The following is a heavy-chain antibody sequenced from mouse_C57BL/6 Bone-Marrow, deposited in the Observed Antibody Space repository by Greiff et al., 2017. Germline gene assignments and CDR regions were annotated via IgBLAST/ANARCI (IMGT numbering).Heavy chain of an antibody. J-gene: IGHJ2*01. CDR1: GFTFSDYY. Sequence: EVKLVESEGGLVQPGSSMKLSCTASGFTFSDYYMAWVRQVPEKGLEWVANINYDGSSTYYLDSLKSRFIISRDNAKNILYLQMSSLKSEDTATYYCARERGDSSGSFDYWGQGTTLTVSS. CDR3: ARERGDSSGSFDY. CDR2: INYDGSST. D-gene: IGHD3-2*02. V-gene: IGHV5-16*01.